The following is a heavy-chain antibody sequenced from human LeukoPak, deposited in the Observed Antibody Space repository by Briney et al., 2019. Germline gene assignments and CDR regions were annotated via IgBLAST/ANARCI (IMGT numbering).Heavy chain of an antibody. CDR3: ARQPAMGRSGDY. J-gene: IGHJ4*02. V-gene: IGHV5-51*01. Sequence: KPGESLKISCKASGYSFTSYWIGWVRQMPGKGLEWMGIIDPSDSETRYTPSFQGQVTISVDKSLTTADLQWNSLKASDTAMYYCARQPAMGRSGDYWRQGTLVTVSP. CDR1: GYSFTSYW. D-gene: IGHD7-27*01. CDR2: IDPSDSET.